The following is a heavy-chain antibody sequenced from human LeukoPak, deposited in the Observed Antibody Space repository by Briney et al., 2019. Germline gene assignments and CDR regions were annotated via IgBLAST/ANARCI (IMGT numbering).Heavy chain of an antibody. D-gene: IGHD6-6*01. CDR2: ISGSGGST. Sequence: PGGSLRLSCAASGFTFSSYAMSWVRQAPGKGLEWVSAISGSGGSTYYADSVKGRFTISRDNSKNTLYLQMNSLRAEDTAVYYCAKRIQYSSSSAYFDYWGQGTLVAVSS. CDR3: AKRIQYSSSSAYFDY. J-gene: IGHJ4*02. V-gene: IGHV3-23*01. CDR1: GFTFSSYA.